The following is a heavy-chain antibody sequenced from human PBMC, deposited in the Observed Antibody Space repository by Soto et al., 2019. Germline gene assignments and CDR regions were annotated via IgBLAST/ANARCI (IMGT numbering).Heavy chain of an antibody. CDR3: ARAGITIFGVVISPSYYYYGMDV. J-gene: IGHJ6*02. Sequence: QVQLVQSGAEVKKPGASVKVSCKASGYTFTSYGISWVRQAPGQGLEWMGWISAYNGNTNYAQKLQGRVTMTTGTSTSTAYMELRSLRSDETAVYYCARAGITIFGVVISPSYYYYGMDVWGQGTTVTVSS. CDR1: GYTFTSYG. V-gene: IGHV1-18*01. D-gene: IGHD3-3*01. CDR2: ISAYNGNT.